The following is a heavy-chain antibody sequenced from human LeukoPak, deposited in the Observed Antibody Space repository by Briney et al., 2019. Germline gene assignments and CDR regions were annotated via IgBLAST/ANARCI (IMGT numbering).Heavy chain of an antibody. D-gene: IGHD6-13*01. Sequence: GGSLRLSCAASEFTFSSYAMSWVRQAPGKGLEWVSAISGSGGTTYYTDSVKGRFTISRDNSKNTLYLQMNSLRAEDTAVYYCAKEFSSSWYYYFDYWGQGTLVTASS. J-gene: IGHJ4*02. CDR1: EFTFSSYA. V-gene: IGHV3-23*01. CDR3: AKEFSSSWYYYFDY. CDR2: ISGSGGTT.